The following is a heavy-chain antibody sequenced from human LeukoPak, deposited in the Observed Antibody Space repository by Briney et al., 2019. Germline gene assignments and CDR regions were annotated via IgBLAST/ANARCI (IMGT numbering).Heavy chain of an antibody. D-gene: IGHD6-13*01. CDR2: INHSGST. V-gene: IGHV4-34*01. CDR1: GGSFSGYY. J-gene: IGHJ5*02. Sequence: SETLSLTCAVYGGSFSGYYWSWIRQPPGKGLEWIGEINHSGSTNYNPSLKSRVTISVDTSKNQFSLKLSSVTAADTAVYYCARAIVAAAGTSGRFDPWGQETLVTVSS. CDR3: ARAIVAAAGTSGRFDP.